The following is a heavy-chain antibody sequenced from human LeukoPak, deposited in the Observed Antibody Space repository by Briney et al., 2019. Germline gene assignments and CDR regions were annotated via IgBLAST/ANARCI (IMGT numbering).Heavy chain of an antibody. CDR3: ARRADSSAYYTY. CDR2: IYPGGSET. V-gene: IGHV5-51*01. D-gene: IGHD3-22*01. Sequence: GESLKISCKGSGYSFTRYWIGWVRQMPGKGLEWMGIIYPGGSETRYSPSFQGQVTISADKSIGTAYLQWGSLKASDTAMYYCARRADSSAYYTYWGQGTLVTVFS. J-gene: IGHJ4*02. CDR1: GYSFTRYW.